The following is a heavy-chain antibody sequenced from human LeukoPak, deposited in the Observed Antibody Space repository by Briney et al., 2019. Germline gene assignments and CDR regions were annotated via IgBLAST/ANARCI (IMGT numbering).Heavy chain of an antibody. J-gene: IGHJ4*02. CDR3: AKDRDIVVVPAGPLGY. CDR2: IRYDGSNK. Sequence: GXXFXSYGMHWVRQAPGKGLEWVAFIRYDGSNKYYADSVKGRFTISRDNCKNKMYLQMNSLIAEDTAVYYCAKDRDIVVVPAGPLGYWGQGTLVTVSS. CDR1: GXXFXSYG. V-gene: IGHV3-30*02. D-gene: IGHD2-2*01.